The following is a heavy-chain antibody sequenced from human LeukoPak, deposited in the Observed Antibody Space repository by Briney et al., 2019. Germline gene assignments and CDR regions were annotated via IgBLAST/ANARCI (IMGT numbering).Heavy chain of an antibody. D-gene: IGHD1-26*01. CDR2: ISYDGSNK. V-gene: IGHV3-30*03. J-gene: IGHJ4*02. CDR1: GFTFSSYS. CDR3: ARDTEGTVGATAAG. Sequence: GGSLRLSCAASGFTFSSYSMNWVRQAPGKGLEWVAVISYDGSNKYYADSVKGRFTISRDNSKNTLYLQMNSPRAEDTAVYYCARDTEGTVGATAAGWGQGTLVTVSS.